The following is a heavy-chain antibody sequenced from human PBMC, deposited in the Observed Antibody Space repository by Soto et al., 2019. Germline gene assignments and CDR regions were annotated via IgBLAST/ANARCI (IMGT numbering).Heavy chain of an antibody. D-gene: IGHD2-2*01. V-gene: IGHV1-8*01. Sequence: GGSVKVSCKASGYTFTRYDINWVRQATGQGLEWMGWMNPNSGNTGYAQKFQGRVTMTRNTSISTAYMELSSVRSEDTAVYYCARGGSAAFSDYWGQGTLVTVSS. J-gene: IGHJ4*02. CDR1: GYTFTRYD. CDR2: MNPNSGNT. CDR3: ARGGSAAFSDY.